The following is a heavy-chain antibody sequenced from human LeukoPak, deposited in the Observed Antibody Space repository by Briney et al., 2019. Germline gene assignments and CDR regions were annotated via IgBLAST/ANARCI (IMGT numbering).Heavy chain of an antibody. J-gene: IGHJ4*02. CDR1: GFTFSSYG. D-gene: IGHD4-23*01. CDR2: ISGGEGNT. CDR3: AKREGGYGGNLGYY. V-gene: IGHV3-23*01. Sequence: GGSLSLSCAASGFTFSSYGMHWVRQAPGKGLEWVSAISGGEGNTYYRDSVKGRFIISRDNSKNTLYLQMSSLRAEDTAVYYCAKREGGYGGNLGYYWGQGTLVTVSS.